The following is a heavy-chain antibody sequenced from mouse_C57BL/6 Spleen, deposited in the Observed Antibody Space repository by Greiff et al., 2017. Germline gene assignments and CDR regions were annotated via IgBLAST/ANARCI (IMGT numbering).Heavy chain of an antibody. V-gene: IGHV1-5*01. J-gene: IGHJ3*01. Sequence: EVQLQQSGTVLARPGASVKMSCKTSGYTFTSYWMHWVKQRPGQGLEWIGAIYPGNSDTSYNQKFKGKAKLTAVTSASTAYMELSSLTNEDSAVYYCTRYSSNYGTWFAYWGQGTLVTVSA. CDR2: IYPGNSDT. CDR1: GYTFTSYW. D-gene: IGHD2-5*01. CDR3: TRYSSNYGTWFAY.